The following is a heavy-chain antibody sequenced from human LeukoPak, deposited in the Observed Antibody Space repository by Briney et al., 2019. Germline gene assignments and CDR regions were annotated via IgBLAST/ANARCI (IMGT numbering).Heavy chain of an antibody. CDR2: IWYDGSNK. V-gene: IGHV3-33*06. CDR3: AKDQAAAGTRGDAFDI. Sequence: PGGSLRLSCAASGTTFTSYGMHWVRQAPGKGLGWVAVIWYDGSNKYYADSVKGRFTISRDNSKNTLYLQMNRLRAVGTAVYYWAKDQAAAGTRGDAFDIWGQGTMVTVSS. J-gene: IGHJ3*02. CDR1: GTTFTSYG. D-gene: IGHD6-13*01.